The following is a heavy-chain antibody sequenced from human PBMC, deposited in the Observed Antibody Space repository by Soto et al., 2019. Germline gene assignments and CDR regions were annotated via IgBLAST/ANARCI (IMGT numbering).Heavy chain of an antibody. Sequence: QITLKESGPTLVKPTQTLTLTCTFSGFSLSTSGVGVGWIRQPPGKALEWLALIYWDDDKRYSPSLKSRLTITKDTSKNQVLLTITNMDPVDTATYYCAHDYGDLTFDHWGQGTLVTVSS. CDR1: GFSLSTSGVG. J-gene: IGHJ4*02. D-gene: IGHD4-17*01. CDR3: AHDYGDLTFDH. CDR2: IYWDDDK. V-gene: IGHV2-5*02.